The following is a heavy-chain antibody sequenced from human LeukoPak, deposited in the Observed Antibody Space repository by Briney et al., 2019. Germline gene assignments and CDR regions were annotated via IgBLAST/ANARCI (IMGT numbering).Heavy chain of an antibody. D-gene: IGHD5-24*01. CDR2: INPNSGGT. Sequence: ASVKVSCKASGYTFTGYYMHWVRQAPGQGLGWMGWINPNSGGTNYAQKFQGRVTMTRDTSISTACMELSRLRSDDTAVYYCARGREKDGYNWGLYYYYYGMDVWGQGTTVTVSS. J-gene: IGHJ6*02. CDR1: GYTFTGYY. CDR3: ARGREKDGYNWGLYYYYYGMDV. V-gene: IGHV1-2*02.